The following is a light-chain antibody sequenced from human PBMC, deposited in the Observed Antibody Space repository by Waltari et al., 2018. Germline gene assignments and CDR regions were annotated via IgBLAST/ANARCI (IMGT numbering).Light chain of an antibody. CDR2: DVS. V-gene: IGLV2-11*01. J-gene: IGLJ1*01. CDR3: CSYAGSYV. CDR1: SSDVGGYNY. Sequence: QSALTQPRSVSGSPGQSVTISCTGTSSDVGGYNYVSWYQQHPGKAPKLMIYDVSKRPSGVPDRFSGSKSGNTASLTIAGRHAEDEADYYCCSYAGSYVFGTGTKVTVL.